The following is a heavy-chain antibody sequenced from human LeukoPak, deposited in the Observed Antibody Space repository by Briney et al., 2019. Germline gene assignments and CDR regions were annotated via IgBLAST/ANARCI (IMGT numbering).Heavy chain of an antibody. CDR2: IYTSGST. CDR3: ARNRESSGYYSYFDY. V-gene: IGHV4-61*02. D-gene: IGHD3-22*01. CDR1: GGSISSGSYY. J-gene: IGHJ4*02. Sequence: MSSETLSLTCTVSGGSISSGSYYWSWIRQPAGKGLEWIGRIYTSGSTNYNPSLKSRVTISVDTSKNQFSLKLSSVTAADTAVYYCARNRESSGYYSYFDYWGQGTLVTVSS.